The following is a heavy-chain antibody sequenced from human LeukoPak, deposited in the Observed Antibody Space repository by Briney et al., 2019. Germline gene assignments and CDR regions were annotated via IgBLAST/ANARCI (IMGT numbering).Heavy chain of an antibody. Sequence: PGGSLRLSCAASGFTFSSYGMHWVRQAPGKGLEWVAFIRYDGSNKYYADSVKGRFTISRDNSKNTLYLQMNSLRAEDTAAYYCAKDDQADVGYSYGPPSAGLDYWGQGTLVTVSS. CDR1: GFTFSSYG. V-gene: IGHV3-30*02. CDR3: AKDDQADVGYSYGPPSAGLDY. J-gene: IGHJ4*02. CDR2: IRYDGSNK. D-gene: IGHD5-18*01.